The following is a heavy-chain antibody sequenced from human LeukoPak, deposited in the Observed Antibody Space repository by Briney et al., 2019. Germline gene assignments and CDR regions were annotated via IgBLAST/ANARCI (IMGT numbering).Heavy chain of an antibody. CDR2: ISSSGSTI. Sequence: GGSLRLSCAASGFTFSDYYMSWIRQAPGKGLEWVSYISSSGSTIYYADSVKGRFTISRDNSKNTLFLQMNRLRADDTAIYYCTKDYKADYWGQGTLVTVSS. J-gene: IGHJ4*02. CDR3: TKDYKADY. V-gene: IGHV3-11*01. D-gene: IGHD1-1*01. CDR1: GFTFSDYY.